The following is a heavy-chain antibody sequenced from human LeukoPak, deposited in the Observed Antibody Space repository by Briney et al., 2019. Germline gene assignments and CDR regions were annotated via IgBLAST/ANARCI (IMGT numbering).Heavy chain of an antibody. CDR1: GFTFSSYA. D-gene: IGHD6-19*01. CDR3: ARGVAVGAGTDYFDY. Sequence: GGSLRLSCAASGFTFSSYAMSWVRQAPGKGLEWVSAISGSGGSTYYADSVKGRFTISRDNSKNTLYLQMNSLRAEDTAVYYCARGVAVGAGTDYFDYWGQGTLVTVSS. CDR2: ISGSGGST. V-gene: IGHV3-23*01. J-gene: IGHJ4*02.